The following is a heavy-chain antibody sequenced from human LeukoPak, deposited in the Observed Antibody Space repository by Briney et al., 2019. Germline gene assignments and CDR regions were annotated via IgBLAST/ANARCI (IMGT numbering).Heavy chain of an antibody. J-gene: IGHJ5*02. CDR3: AKEGYSSSSHPNWFDP. D-gene: IGHD6-13*01. Sequence: QTGGSLRLSCAASGFTFSSYAMSWVRQAPGKGLEWVAFIRYDGSNKYYADSVKGRFTISRDNSKNTLYLQMNSLRAEDTAVYYCAKEGYSSSSHPNWFDPWGQGTLVTVSS. CDR2: IRYDGSNK. CDR1: GFTFSSYA. V-gene: IGHV3-30*02.